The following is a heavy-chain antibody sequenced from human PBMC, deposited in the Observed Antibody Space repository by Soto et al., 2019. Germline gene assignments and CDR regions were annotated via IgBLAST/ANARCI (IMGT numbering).Heavy chain of an antibody. CDR2: VSGSGGST. V-gene: IGHV3-23*01. J-gene: IGHJ4*02. CDR3: AKPPDYNWNDY. Sequence: GGSLRLSCAASGFTFSGYAMSWVRQAPGKGLEWISAVSGSGGSTYYADSVKGRFTISRDNSKDTLYLQMNNLRAEDTAVYYCAKPPDYNWNDYWGQGTLVTVSS. D-gene: IGHD1-20*01. CDR1: GFTFSGYA.